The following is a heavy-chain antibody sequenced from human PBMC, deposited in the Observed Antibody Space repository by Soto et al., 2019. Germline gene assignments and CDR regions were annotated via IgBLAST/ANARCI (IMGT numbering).Heavy chain of an antibody. CDR1: GGTFSSYA. D-gene: IGHD2-2*02. V-gene: IGHV1-69*13. J-gene: IGHJ6*02. Sequence: SVKVSCKASGGTFSSYAISWVRQAPGQGLEWMGGIIPIFGTANYAQKFQGRVTITADESTSTAYMELSSLRSGDTAVYYCAGYCSSTSCYTFYYGMDVWGQGTTVTVSS. CDR3: AGYCSSTSCYTFYYGMDV. CDR2: IIPIFGTA.